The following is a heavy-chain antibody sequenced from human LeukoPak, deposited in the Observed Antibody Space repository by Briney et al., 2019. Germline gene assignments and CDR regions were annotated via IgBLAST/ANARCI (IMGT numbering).Heavy chain of an antibody. D-gene: IGHD3-22*01. J-gene: IGHJ6*03. CDR1: GGSISSGGYY. V-gene: IGHV4-30-2*03. Sequence: ASETLSLTCTVSGGSISSGGYYWSWIRQPPGKGLEWIGSIYYSGSTYYNPSLKSRVTISVDTSKNQFSLKLSSVTAADTAVYYCARDPLHYYDSSGQPLYYYMDVWGKGTTVTVSS. CDR3: ARDPLHYYDSSGQPLYYYMDV. CDR2: IYYSGST.